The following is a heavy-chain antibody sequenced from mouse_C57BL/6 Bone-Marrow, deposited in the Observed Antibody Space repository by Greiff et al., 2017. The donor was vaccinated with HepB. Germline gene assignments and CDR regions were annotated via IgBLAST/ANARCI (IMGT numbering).Heavy chain of an antibody. J-gene: IGHJ4*01. D-gene: IGHD1-1*01. V-gene: IGHV2-6*03. CDR2: IWSDGST. CDR1: GFSLTSYG. CDR3: ARTYGSSYGYAMDD. Sequence: QVQLQQSGPGLVAPSQSLSITCTVSGFSLTSYGVHWVRQPPGKGLEWLVVIWSDGSTTYNSALKSRLSISKDNSKSQVFLKMNSLQADDTAMYYCARTYGSSYGYAMDDWGQGTSVTVAS.